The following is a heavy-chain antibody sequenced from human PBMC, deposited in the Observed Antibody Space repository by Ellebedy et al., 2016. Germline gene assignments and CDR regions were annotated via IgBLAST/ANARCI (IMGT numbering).Heavy chain of an antibody. CDR2: ISSSGSTI. V-gene: IGHV3-11*01. CDR3: ARDAHSSGWYPSYYYGMDV. D-gene: IGHD6-19*01. CDR1: GFTFSDYY. J-gene: IGHJ6*02. Sequence: GESLKISCAASGFTFSDYYMSWIRQAPGKGLEWVSYISSSGSTIYYADSVKGRFTISRDNAKNSLYLQMNSLRAEDTAVYYCARDAHSSGWYPSYYYGMDVWGQGTTVTVSS.